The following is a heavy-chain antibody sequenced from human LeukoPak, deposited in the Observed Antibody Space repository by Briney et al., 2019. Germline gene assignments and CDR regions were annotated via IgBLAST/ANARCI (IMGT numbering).Heavy chain of an antibody. CDR3: AKCYYDSSGVYYFDY. V-gene: IGHV3-11*03. Sequence: GGSLRLSCAASGFTFNDYYMSWIRQAPGKGLEWLSYINIGGTNTHYADSVKGRFTISRDNSKNTLYLQMNSLRAEDTAVYYCAKCYYDSSGVYYFDYWGQGTLVTVSS. CDR1: GFTFNDYY. CDR2: INIGGTNT. D-gene: IGHD3-22*01. J-gene: IGHJ4*02.